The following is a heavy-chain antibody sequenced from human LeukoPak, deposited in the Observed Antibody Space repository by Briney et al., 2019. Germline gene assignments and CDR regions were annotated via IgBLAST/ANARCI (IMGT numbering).Heavy chain of an antibody. CDR3: ARPYGDYEFFDY. V-gene: IGHV3-48*01. CDR1: GFTFRKYN. Sequence: GGSLRLSCVASGFTFRKYNMHWVRQAPGKGLEWVSYISSSSSAIYYADSVKGRFTVSRDNAKNSLYLQMNSLRAEDTAVYYCARPYGDYEFFDYWGQGTLVTVSS. J-gene: IGHJ4*02. CDR2: ISSSSSAI. D-gene: IGHD4-17*01.